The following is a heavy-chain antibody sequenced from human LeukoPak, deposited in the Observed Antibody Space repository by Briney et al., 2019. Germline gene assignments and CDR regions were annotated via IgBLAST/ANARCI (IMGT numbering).Heavy chain of an antibody. CDR1: GGAFPGLL. CDR2: INHSGST. Sequence: PSETLSPTLGGLGGAFPGLLRGLDRQPPGEGLEWIGEINHSGSTNYNPSLKSRVTMSVDTSKNQFSLKLNSVTAADTAVYYCARGKTWYENWGQGTLVTVSS. D-gene: IGHD6-13*01. CDR3: ARGKTWYEN. J-gene: IGHJ4*02. V-gene: IGHV4-34*01.